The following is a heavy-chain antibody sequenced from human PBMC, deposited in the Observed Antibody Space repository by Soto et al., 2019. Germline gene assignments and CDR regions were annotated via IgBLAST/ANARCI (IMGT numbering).Heavy chain of an antibody. D-gene: IGHD3-22*01. CDR2: IWYDGSNK. CDR1: GFTFSSYG. Sequence: QVQLVESGGGVVQPGRSLRLSCAASGFTFSSYGMHWVRQAPGKGLEWVAVIWYDGSNKHYADSVKGRFTISRDNSKNTLYLQMNSLRAEDTAVYYCARDIYYDSSGLDDAFDIWGQGTMVTVSS. V-gene: IGHV3-33*01. CDR3: ARDIYYDSSGLDDAFDI. J-gene: IGHJ3*02.